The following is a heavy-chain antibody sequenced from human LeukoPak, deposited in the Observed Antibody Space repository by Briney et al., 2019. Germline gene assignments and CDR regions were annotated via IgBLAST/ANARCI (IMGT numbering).Heavy chain of an antibody. D-gene: IGHD3-10*01. Sequence: PWETLSLTCTVSGGSIGNYYWNWIRQPAGKGLEWIGRISTSGTTNYHPSLKSRVTLSLDTSKNQFSLNLRSVTAADTAIYFCARRHPYYYGSGTYSREDWGQGTLVTVSS. CDR1: GGSIGNYY. CDR3: ARRHPYYYGSGTYSRED. J-gene: IGHJ4*02. CDR2: ISTSGTT. V-gene: IGHV4-4*07.